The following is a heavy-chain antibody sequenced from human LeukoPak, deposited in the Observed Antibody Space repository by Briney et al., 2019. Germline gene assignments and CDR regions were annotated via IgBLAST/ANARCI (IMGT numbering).Heavy chain of an antibody. CDR3: AKGDCSGGSCFYDGFDI. CDR2: ISGSGGST. V-gene: IGHV3-23*01. CDR1: GSFSDYY. D-gene: IGHD2-15*01. J-gene: IGHJ3*02. Sequence: PGGSLRLSCAVSGSFSDYYMSWVRQAPGKGLEWVSAISGSGGSTYYADSVKGRFTISRDNSKNTLYLQMNSLRAEDTAVYYCAKGDCSGGSCFYDGFDIWGQGTMVTVSS.